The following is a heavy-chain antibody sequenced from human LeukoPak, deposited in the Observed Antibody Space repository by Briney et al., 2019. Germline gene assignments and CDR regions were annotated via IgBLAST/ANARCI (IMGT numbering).Heavy chain of an antibody. D-gene: IGHD5-18*01. CDR1: GYTFTDYY. Sequence: ASVKVSCKASGYTFTDYYMHWVQQAPGKGLEWMGLVDPEDGETIYAEKFQGRVTITADTSTDTAYMELSSLRSEDTAVYYCATDLRGYSYGQIDYWGQGTLVTVSS. CDR2: VDPEDGET. V-gene: IGHV1-69-2*01. J-gene: IGHJ4*02. CDR3: ATDLRGYSYGQIDY.